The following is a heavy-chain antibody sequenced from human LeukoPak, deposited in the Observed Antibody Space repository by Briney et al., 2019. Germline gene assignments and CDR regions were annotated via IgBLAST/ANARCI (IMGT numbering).Heavy chain of an antibody. V-gene: IGHV5-51*01. CDR3: ARHIGYSAWNPDY. CDR1: GYSFTSYW. Sequence: PGASLKISCKASGYSFTSYWIGRVRQMPGKGLEWMGIIYPYDSDTRYSPSFQGQVTISADKSISTAYLQWSNLKASDTAMYYCARHIGYSAWNPDYWGQGTLVTVSP. J-gene: IGHJ4*02. D-gene: IGHD5-12*01. CDR2: IYPYDSDT.